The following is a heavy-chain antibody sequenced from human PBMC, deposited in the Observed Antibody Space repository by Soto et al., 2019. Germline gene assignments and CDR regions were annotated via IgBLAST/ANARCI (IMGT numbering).Heavy chain of an antibody. D-gene: IGHD5-12*01. CDR2: IYYSGST. Sequence: PSETLSLTCTVSTASISSYYCGWTRQTPGKGLEWIGYIYYSGSTNYNPPLKSRVTISVDTSKNQFSLKLSSVTAADTDVYYGARDGYNSLDYWGQGTLVTVSP. CDR1: TASISSYY. CDR3: ARDGYNSLDY. J-gene: IGHJ4*02. V-gene: IGHV4-59*01.